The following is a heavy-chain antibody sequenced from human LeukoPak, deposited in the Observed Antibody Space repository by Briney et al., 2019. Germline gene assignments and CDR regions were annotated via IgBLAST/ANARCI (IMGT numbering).Heavy chain of an antibody. J-gene: IGHJ4*02. V-gene: IGHV4-59*01. CDR1: GGSISSYY. D-gene: IGHD1-26*01. CDR3: ARRVGDKDYFDY. Sequence: SETLSLTCTVSGGSISSYYWSWIGQPPGKGLEWIAYIHHSGSTNYNNSLKSRVTISVDTSKNQFSLKLSSVTAADTAVYYCARRVGDKDYFDYWGQGTLVTVSS. CDR2: IHHSGST.